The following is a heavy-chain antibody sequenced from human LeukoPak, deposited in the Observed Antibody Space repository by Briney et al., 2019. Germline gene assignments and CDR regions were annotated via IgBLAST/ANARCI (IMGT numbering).Heavy chain of an antibody. CDR2: INPNSGGT. CDR3: ARVTYYDSSFDY. V-gene: IGHV1-2*02. J-gene: IGHJ4*02. Sequence: GASVKVSCTASGYTFTGYYMHWVRQAPGQGLEWMGWINPNSGGTNYAQKFQGRVTMTRDTSISTAYMELSRLRSDDTAVYYCARVTYYDSSFDYWGQGTLVTVSS. D-gene: IGHD3-3*01. CDR1: GYTFTGYY.